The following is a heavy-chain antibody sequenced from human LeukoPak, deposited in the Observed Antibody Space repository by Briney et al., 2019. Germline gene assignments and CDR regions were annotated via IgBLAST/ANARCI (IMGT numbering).Heavy chain of an antibody. CDR1: GVSISSGGYS. CDR2: IYHSGTT. D-gene: IGHD6-13*01. Sequence: SQTLSLTCADSGVSISSGGYSWNWIRQPPGKGLEWIGYIYHSGTTYYNPSLKSRVTISVDRSKNQFSLKLSSVTAADTAVYYCARDKSSSWYRFDTWGQGTLVTVSS. J-gene: IGHJ5*02. V-gene: IGHV4-30-2*01. CDR3: ARDKSSSWYRFDT.